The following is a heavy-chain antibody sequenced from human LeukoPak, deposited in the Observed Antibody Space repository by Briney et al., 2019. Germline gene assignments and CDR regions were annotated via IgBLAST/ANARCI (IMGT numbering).Heavy chain of an antibody. CDR1: GGSISSYY. Sequence: SETLSLTCTVSGGSISSYYWSWIRQPPGKGLEWIGYIYYSGSTNYNPSLKSRVTISVDTSKNQFSLKLSSVTAADTAVYYCARVGVGALDYWSQGTLVTVSS. D-gene: IGHD1-26*01. CDR3: ARVGVGALDY. V-gene: IGHV4-59*01. CDR2: IYYSGST. J-gene: IGHJ4*02.